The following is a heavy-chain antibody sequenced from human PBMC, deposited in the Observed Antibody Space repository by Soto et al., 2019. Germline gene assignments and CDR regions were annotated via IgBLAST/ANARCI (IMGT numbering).Heavy chain of an antibody. CDR2: IYHSGRT. Sequence: SETLSLTCAVSGGSISTGDYSWSWIRQPPGKGLEWIGCIYHSGRTYYNPSLKSRVTISVDRSTNQFSLKLSSVTAADTAVYYCARDSDYYILMPRGQGTLTPVSS. J-gene: IGHJ5*02. CDR3: ARDSDYYILMP. V-gene: IGHV4-30-2*01. D-gene: IGHD3-22*01. CDR1: GGSISTGDYS.